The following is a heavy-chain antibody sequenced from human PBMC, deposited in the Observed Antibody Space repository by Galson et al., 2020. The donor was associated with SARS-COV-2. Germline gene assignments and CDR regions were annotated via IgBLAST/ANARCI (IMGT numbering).Heavy chain of an antibody. CDR2: IKQDGSEK. V-gene: IGHV3-7*01. D-gene: IGHD6-13*01. Sequence: GGSLRLSCEASGSTFSSYWMSWVRQPPGKGLEWVANIKQDGSEKYNVTSVKARCTISRDNAKNSLYLQMKSLRAEGTGVYYCARGYIAAAGGDYYYYYGMDVWGQGTTVTVSS. CDR1: GSTFSSYW. J-gene: IGHJ6*02. CDR3: ARGYIAAAGGDYYYYYGMDV.